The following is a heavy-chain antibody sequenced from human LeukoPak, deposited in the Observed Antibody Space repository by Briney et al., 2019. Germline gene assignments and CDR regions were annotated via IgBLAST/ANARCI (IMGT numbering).Heavy chain of an antibody. CDR1: GFTFSNHN. V-gene: IGHV3-21*01. CDR3: ARVDPGSYLMFYYVDF. J-gene: IGHJ4*02. Sequence: GGSLRLSCAASGFTFSNHNMNWVRQAPGKGLEWVSSISTSSSYIYYADSVKGRFTISRDNAKNSLYLQMNSLRAEDTAVYYCARVDPGSYLMFYYVDFWGQGTLVTVSS. D-gene: IGHD3-10*01. CDR2: ISTSSSYI.